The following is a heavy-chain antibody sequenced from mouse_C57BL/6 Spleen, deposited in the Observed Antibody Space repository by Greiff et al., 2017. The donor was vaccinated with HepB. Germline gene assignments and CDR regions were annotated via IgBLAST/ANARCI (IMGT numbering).Heavy chain of an antibody. CDR1: GYTFTSYW. CDR3: ARPGDWDAMDY. V-gene: IGHV1-61*01. Sequence: QVQLQQSGAELVRPGSSVKLSCKASGYTFTSYWMDWVKQRPGQGLEWIGNIYPSDSETHYNQKFKDKATLTVDKSSSTAYMQLSSLTSEDSAVYYCARPGDWDAMDYWGQGTSVTVSS. D-gene: IGHD4-1*01. J-gene: IGHJ4*01. CDR2: IYPSDSET.